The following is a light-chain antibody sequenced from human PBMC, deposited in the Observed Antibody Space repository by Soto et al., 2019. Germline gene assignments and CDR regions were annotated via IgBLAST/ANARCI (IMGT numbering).Light chain of an antibody. CDR3: KQYDTYYT. J-gene: IGKJ1*01. V-gene: IGKV1-6*01. CDR1: QGIGNA. Sequence: AIQMPPSPSSMSASVVYSFQISCRASQGIGNALGWYQQKPGKPPHVLIYGASNLQSGLPSRFSGSGSGTEFTLTINSLQPEDFAAYFRKQYDTYYTVGKGTKGDIK. CDR2: GAS.